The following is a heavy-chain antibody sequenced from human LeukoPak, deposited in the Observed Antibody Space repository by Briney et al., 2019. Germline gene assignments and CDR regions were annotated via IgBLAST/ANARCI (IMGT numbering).Heavy chain of an antibody. D-gene: IGHD2/OR15-2a*01. Sequence: SETLSLTCTVSGGSISSGGYYWSWIRQPPGKGLEWIGYIYHSGSTYYNPSLKSRVTISVDRSENQVSLQMNSVTPEDTAVYYCARETTSLFDSWGQGTLVTVSS. CDR1: GGSISSGGYY. V-gene: IGHV4-30-2*01. CDR2: IYHSGST. CDR3: ARETTSLFDS. J-gene: IGHJ4*02.